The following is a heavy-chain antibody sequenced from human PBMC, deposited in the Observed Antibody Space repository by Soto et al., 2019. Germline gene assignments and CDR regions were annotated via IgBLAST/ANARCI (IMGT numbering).Heavy chain of an antibody. CDR1: GDIFSSNGVA. D-gene: IGHD3-10*01. CDR3: ASGKYCGCDV. Sequence: SQTLSLTCAFSGDIFSSNGVAWDWIRQSPSRGLEWLGRTYYRSKWYNDYAVSVKSRITVNPDTSKNQFSLQLSSVTPEDTAVYYCASGKYCGCDVWRQGLMVPVXS. J-gene: IGHJ3*01. CDR2: TYYRSKWYN. V-gene: IGHV6-1*01.